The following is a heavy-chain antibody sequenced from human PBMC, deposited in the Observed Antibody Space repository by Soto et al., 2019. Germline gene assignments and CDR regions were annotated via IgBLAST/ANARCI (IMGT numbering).Heavy chain of an antibody. D-gene: IGHD3-10*01. CDR3: ATDSAGRGPFDP. V-gene: IGHV4-59*13. CDR1: GVSFSTNY. Sequence: ETLSLTCPISGVSFSTNYWSWIRQAPGKGLEWIGYTYYTGSTKYNPSLKSRASISVDTSKNQFSLTLNSAAAADTAVYYCATDSAGRGPFDPWGPGILVTVYS. J-gene: IGHJ5*02. CDR2: TYYTGST.